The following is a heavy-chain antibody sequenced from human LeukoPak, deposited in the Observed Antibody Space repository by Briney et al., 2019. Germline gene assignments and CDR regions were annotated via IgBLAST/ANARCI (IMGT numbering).Heavy chain of an antibody. CDR2: INSDGGST. CDR3: ARAGKYSYSSVDH. Sequence: GGSLRLSCAASGFTFSSFWMYWVRKAPGKGLIWVSRINSDGGSTTYVDSVTGRFTISRDSAKNTLYLRMNSLRDDHRAVYYCARAGKYSYSSVDHCGQGTLVTVSS. J-gene: IGHJ4*02. V-gene: IGHV3-74*01. CDR1: GFTFSSFW. D-gene: IGHD2-21*01.